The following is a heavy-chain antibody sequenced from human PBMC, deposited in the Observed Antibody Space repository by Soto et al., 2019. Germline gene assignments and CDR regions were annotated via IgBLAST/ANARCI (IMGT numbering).Heavy chain of an antibody. CDR2: IYHSGST. CDR3: ARRRGYCSGGSCYAFDY. D-gene: IGHD2-15*01. J-gene: IGHJ4*02. Sequence: QVQLQESGPGLVKPSGTLSLTCAVSSGSISSSNWWSWVRQPPGKGLEWIGEIYHSGSTNYNPSLQSRVTISVDKSKNQFSLKLSSVTAADTAVYYCARRRGYCSGGSCYAFDYWGQGTLVTVSS. V-gene: IGHV4-4*02. CDR1: SGSISSSNW.